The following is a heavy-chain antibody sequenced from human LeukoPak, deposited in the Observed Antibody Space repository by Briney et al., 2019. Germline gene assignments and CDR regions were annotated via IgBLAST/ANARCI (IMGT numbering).Heavy chain of an antibody. V-gene: IGHV3-23*01. CDR1: GFTFSSYA. J-gene: IGHJ4*02. CDR3: AKIIVVLPSTISNPYYFGY. Sequence: GGSLRLSCAASGFTFSSYAMSWVRQAPGKGLEWVSGISGSGDSTYYADSVKGRFTTSRDNSKNTLYLQMSSLRAEDTAVYYCAKIIVVLPSTISNPYYFGYWGQGTLVTVSS. D-gene: IGHD2-2*02. CDR2: ISGSGDST.